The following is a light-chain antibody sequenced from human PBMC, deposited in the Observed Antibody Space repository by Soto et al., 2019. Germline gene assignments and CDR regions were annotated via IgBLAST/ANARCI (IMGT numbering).Light chain of an antibody. Sequence: HSVLTQPPSASGTPGQRVTISCSGSSSNIGSNTVNWYQQLPGTAPKLLMYSNNQRPSGVPDRFSGSKSGTSASLAISGLQSEDEAAYYCAAWDDSLNGPVFGGGTKVTVL. CDR3: AAWDDSLNGPV. CDR1: SSNIGSNT. J-gene: IGLJ3*02. V-gene: IGLV1-44*01. CDR2: SNN.